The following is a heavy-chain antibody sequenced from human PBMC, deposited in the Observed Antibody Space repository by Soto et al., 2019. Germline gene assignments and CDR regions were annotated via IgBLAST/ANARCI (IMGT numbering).Heavy chain of an antibody. Sequence: SETLSLTCTVSGGSISSGGYYWSWIRQHPGKGLEWIGYIYYSGSTYYNPSLKSRVTISVDTSKNQFSLKLSSVTAADTAVYYCARGCPPPYYYDSSGWGHWFDPWGQGTPVTVS. V-gene: IGHV4-31*03. CDR3: ARGCPPPYYYDSSGWGHWFDP. CDR2: IYYSGST. J-gene: IGHJ5*02. CDR1: GGSISSGGYY. D-gene: IGHD3-22*01.